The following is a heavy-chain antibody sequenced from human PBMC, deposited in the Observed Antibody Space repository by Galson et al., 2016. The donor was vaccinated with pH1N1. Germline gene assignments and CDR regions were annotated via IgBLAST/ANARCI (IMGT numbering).Heavy chain of an antibody. J-gene: IGHJ3*02. D-gene: IGHD3-22*01. Sequence: SLRLSCAASGFTFEDFALHWVRQGPGKGLEWVSGISWNRGAIDYAESVKGRFTISRDNAKNSLYLQMDSLRAEDTALYYCVKDRAFYNDSSGYDYAFDIWGQGTMVTVAS. CDR2: ISWNRGAI. CDR1: GFTFEDFA. CDR3: VKDRAFYNDSSGYDYAFDI. V-gene: IGHV3-9*01.